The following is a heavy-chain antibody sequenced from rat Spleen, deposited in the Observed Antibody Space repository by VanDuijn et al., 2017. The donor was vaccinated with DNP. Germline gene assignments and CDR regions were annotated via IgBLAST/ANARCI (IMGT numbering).Heavy chain of an antibody. CDR1: GFTFSHFG. J-gene: IGHJ3*01. CDR2: ISPSGDIY. V-gene: IGHV5-19*01. CDR3: ATGPITTFAY. D-gene: IGHD1-10*01. Sequence: EVQLVESDGGLVQPGRSLKLSCAASGFTFSHFGMHWIRQAPAKGLEWVASISPSGDIYFYRDSVKGRFTISRDNAKSTLYLQMDSLRSEDTATYYCATGPITTFAYWGQGTLVTVSS.